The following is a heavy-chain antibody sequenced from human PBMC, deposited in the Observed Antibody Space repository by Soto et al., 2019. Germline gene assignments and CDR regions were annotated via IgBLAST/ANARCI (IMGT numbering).Heavy chain of an antibody. CDR2: IHNGGST. CDR3: ARHSPYYGSATYYNAYDY. J-gene: IGHJ4*02. CDR1: GGSISDHY. D-gene: IGHD3-10*01. V-gene: IGHV4-59*08. Sequence: PSETLSLTCTVSGGSISDHYYMWIRQSPGKGLEWIGYIHNGGSTNYNPSLKSRVTISVDTSKNQFSLKLTSVTAADTAVYYCARHSPYYGSATYYNAYDYWGQGTLVTVS.